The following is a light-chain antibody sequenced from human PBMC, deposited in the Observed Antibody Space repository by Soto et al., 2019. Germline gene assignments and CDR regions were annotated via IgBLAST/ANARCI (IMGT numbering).Light chain of an antibody. CDR2: AAS. J-gene: IGKJ3*01. CDR1: QGISTY. V-gene: IGKV1-27*01. CDR3: QKYYSAPFT. Sequence: DIQMTQSPSSLSASVGDRVTITCRASQGISTYLAWYQQKPGKVPKLLIYAASTLQSEVPSRFSGSGSGTDFTLTISSLQSEDVATYYCQKYYSAPFTFGPGTKVDI.